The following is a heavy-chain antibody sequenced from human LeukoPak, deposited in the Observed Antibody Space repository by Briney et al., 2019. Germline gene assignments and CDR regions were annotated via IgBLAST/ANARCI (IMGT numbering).Heavy chain of an antibody. CDR1: GYTFTTYG. CDR2: ISAYSGNT. J-gene: IGHJ4*02. CDR3: AMIPYCATAACYYFDY. D-gene: IGHD2-21*01. Sequence: ASVKVSCKTSGYTFTTYGISWVRQAPGQGLEWMGWISAYSGNTNYAQKVQGRVTMTTDTSTSTAYMELRSLRSDDTAVYYCAMIPYCATAACYYFDYWGQGTLVTVSS. V-gene: IGHV1-18*01.